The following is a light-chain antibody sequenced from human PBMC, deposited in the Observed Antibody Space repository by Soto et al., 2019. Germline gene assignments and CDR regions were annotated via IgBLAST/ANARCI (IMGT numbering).Light chain of an antibody. Sequence: EIGLTQSPGTLSLSPGERATLSWGASQSVTSSYLASYQQKPGQPPRLLIYAASSRATGIPDSFSGSGSGTDFTLPISRLETQDFAVYYCQQYGSSHPITFGHGTRLEI. V-gene: IGKV3-20*01. CDR1: QSVTSSY. CDR2: AAS. J-gene: IGKJ5*01. CDR3: QQYGSSHPIT.